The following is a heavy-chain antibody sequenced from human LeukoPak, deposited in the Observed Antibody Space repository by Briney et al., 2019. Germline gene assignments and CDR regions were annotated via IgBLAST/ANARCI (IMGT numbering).Heavy chain of an antibody. V-gene: IGHV3-30*02. CDR1: GFTFSTYG. D-gene: IGHD4-23*01. J-gene: IGHJ4*02. CDR2: IQAGGDEK. Sequence: GGSLRLSCAASGFTFSTYGMHWVRQAPGKGREWMTFIQAGGDEKYYAESVKGRFTVSRDNSKNTLNLQMNSLRAEDTAVYYCARDTPGYGGDDFDYWGQGALVTVSS. CDR3: ARDTPGYGGDDFDY.